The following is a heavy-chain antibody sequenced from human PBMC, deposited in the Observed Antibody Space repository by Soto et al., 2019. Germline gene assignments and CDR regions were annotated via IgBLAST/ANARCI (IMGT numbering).Heavy chain of an antibody. Sequence: SETLSLTCTVSGGSISSGDYYWSWIRQPPGKGLEWIGYNYFSGSTYYNPFLKSRVTISVDTSKNQFSLKLSSVTAADTAVYYCARDKRITIFGVVIEGDPTDYYGMDVWGQGTTVTVSS. CDR3: ARDKRITIFGVVIEGDPTDYYGMDV. D-gene: IGHD3-3*01. CDR1: GGSISSGDYY. V-gene: IGHV4-30-4*01. J-gene: IGHJ6*02. CDR2: NYFSGST.